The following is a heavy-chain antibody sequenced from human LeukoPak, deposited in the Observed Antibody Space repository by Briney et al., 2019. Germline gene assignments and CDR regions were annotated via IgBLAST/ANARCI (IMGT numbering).Heavy chain of an antibody. CDR2: IYYTGST. D-gene: IGHD1-14*01. V-gene: IGHV4-59*01. CDR1: GGSMGTYY. J-gene: IGHJ4*02. CDR3: AGMRITTPTVRTLDY. Sequence: SETLSLTCTVSGGSMGTYYWTWIRQPPGKGLEWIGFIYYTGSTNYNPSLKSRVIISVDTSKNQFSLKLSSVTAADTAVYYCAGMRITTPTVRTLDYWGQGTLVTVSS.